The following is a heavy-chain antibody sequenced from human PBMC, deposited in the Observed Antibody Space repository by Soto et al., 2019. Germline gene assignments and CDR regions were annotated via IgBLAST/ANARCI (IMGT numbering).Heavy chain of an antibody. CDR3: AKDALYYDVLPGPXS. CDR1: GFIFSRDA. J-gene: IGHJ5*02. D-gene: IGHD3-9*01. CDR2: ISGSGGST. Sequence: GGSLILSCAASGFIFSRDAMTWVRQAPGKGLEWVSSISGSGGSTYYTNSVKGRFTISRDNSKNMMYLQMNSLRAEDAAIYYCAKDALYYDVLPGPXSWGQGTLVXVSS. V-gene: IGHV3-23*01.